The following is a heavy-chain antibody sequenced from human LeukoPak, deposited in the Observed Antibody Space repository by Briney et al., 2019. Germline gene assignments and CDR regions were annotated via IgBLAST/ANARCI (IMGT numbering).Heavy chain of an antibody. J-gene: IGHJ5*02. CDR2: IYYSGST. Sequence: KSSETLSLTCTVSGGSISSSSYYWGWIRQPPGKGLEWIGSIYYSGSTYYNPSLKSRVTISVDTSRNQFSLKLSSVTAADTAVYYCARDSQTSGRSGTWGQGTLVTVSS. CDR3: ARDSQTSGRSGT. D-gene: IGHD3-3*01. V-gene: IGHV4-39*07. CDR1: GGSISSSSYY.